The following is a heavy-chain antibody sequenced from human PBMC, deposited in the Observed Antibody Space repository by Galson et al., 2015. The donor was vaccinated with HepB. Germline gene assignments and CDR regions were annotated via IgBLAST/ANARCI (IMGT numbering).Heavy chain of an antibody. CDR1: GGSISSSSYY. CDR3: ARHLVDGDFCDY. CDR2: IYYSGST. D-gene: IGHD2-2*01. J-gene: IGHJ4*02. V-gene: IGHV4-39*01. Sequence: LSLTCTVSGGSISSSSYYWAWIRQPPGKGLEWIGSIYYSGSTYYNPSLKSRITISVDTSKNQFSLKLSSVTAADTAVYYCARHLVDGDFCDYWGQGTLVTVSS.